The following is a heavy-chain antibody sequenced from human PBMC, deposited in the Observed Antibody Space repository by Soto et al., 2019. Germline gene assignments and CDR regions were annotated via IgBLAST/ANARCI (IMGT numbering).Heavy chain of an antibody. V-gene: IGHV4-30-2*01. CDR2: IYHSGST. CDR1: GGSISSGGYS. CDR3: AREAYGDAH. Sequence: SETLSLTCAVSGGSISSGGYSWSWIRQPPGKGLEWIGYIYHSGSTYYNPSLKSRVTISVDRSKNQFSLKLSSVTAADTAVYYCAREAYGDAHWGQGTLVTVSS. D-gene: IGHD4-17*01. J-gene: IGHJ4*02.